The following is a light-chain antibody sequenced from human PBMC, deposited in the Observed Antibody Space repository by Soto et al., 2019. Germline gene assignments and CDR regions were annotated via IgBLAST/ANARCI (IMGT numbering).Light chain of an antibody. CDR2: YDN. J-gene: IGLJ1*01. CDR3: ASGDDSLNFRV. Sequence: QSVLTQPPSASGTPGQRVTISCSGSNSNIGSNTVNWYQQLPGTAPKLLIYYDNLRPSGVPDRISGSKSGTSSSLAISGLHSDDAADYYCASGDDSLNFRVFGTGTQLTVL. V-gene: IGLV1-44*01. CDR1: NSNIGSNT.